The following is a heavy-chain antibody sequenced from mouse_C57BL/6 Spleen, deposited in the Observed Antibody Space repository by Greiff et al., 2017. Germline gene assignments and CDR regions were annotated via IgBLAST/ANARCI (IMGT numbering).Heavy chain of an antibody. J-gene: IGHJ4*01. CDR2: IWRGGST. D-gene: IGHD1-1*01. Sequence: QVQLKQSGPGLVQPSQSLSITCTVSGFSLTSYGVHWVRQSPGKGLEWLGVIWRGGSTDYNAAFMSRLSITKDNSKSQVFFKMNSLQADDTAIYYCAKVYYYGSSPPAMDYWGQGTSVTVSS. CDR1: GFSLTSYG. V-gene: IGHV2-5*01. CDR3: AKVYYYGSSPPAMDY.